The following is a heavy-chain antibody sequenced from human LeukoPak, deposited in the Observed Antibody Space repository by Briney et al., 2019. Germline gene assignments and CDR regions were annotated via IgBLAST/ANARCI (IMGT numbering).Heavy chain of an antibody. CDR1: GYTFTTYG. CDR2: INTNTGNP. D-gene: IGHD3-16*01. CDR3: ARGRGREDFDY. V-gene: IGHV7-4-1*02. J-gene: IGHJ4*02. Sequence: ASVKVSFKASGYTFTTYGMNWVRQAPGQGLEWMGWINTNTGNPTYAQGFTGRFVFSLEASVSTAYLQISSLKAEDTAVYYCARGRGREDFDYWGQGTLVTVSS.